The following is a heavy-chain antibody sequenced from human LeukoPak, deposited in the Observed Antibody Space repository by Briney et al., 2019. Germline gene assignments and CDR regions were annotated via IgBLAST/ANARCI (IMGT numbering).Heavy chain of an antibody. CDR2: IRSKANSYAT. CDR1: GFTFSGSA. V-gene: IGHV3-73*01. Sequence: GGSLRLSCAASGFTFSGSAMHWVRQASGKGLEWVGRIRSKANSYATAYAASVKGRFTISRDDSKNTAYLQMNSLKTEDTAVYYCTRHVRSLELPFDYWGQGTLVTVSS. D-gene: IGHD1-7*01. J-gene: IGHJ4*02. CDR3: TRHVRSLELPFDY.